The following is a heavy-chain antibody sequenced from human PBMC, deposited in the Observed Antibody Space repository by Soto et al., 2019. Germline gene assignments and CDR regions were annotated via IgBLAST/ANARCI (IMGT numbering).Heavy chain of an antibody. CDR1: GGSISSGGYY. V-gene: IGHV4-31*03. Sequence: SETLSLTCTVSGGSISSGGYYWSWIRQHPGKGLEWIGYIYYSGSTYYNPSLKSRVTISVDTSKNQFSLKLSSVTAADTAVYYCARDRGYYYDSSGHFQFDYWGQGTLVTVSS. J-gene: IGHJ4*02. CDR3: ARDRGYYYDSSGHFQFDY. CDR2: IYYSGST. D-gene: IGHD3-22*01.